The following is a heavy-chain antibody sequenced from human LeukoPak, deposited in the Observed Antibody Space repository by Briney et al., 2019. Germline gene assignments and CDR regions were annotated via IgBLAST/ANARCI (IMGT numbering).Heavy chain of an antibody. D-gene: IGHD2-8*02. J-gene: IGHJ4*02. CDR3: AEARNLLGYFDY. CDR2: ISGSGGST. V-gene: IGHV3-23*01. CDR1: GFTFSTSG. Sequence: GGSLRLSCAASGFTFSTSGMSWVRQAPGKGLEWVSTISGSGGSTYYADSVKGRFTISRDNSKNTLYLQMNSLRAEDTAVYYCAEARNLLGYFDYWGQGTLVTVSS.